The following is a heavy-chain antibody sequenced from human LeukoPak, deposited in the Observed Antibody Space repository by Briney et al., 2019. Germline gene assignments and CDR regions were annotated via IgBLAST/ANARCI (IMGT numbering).Heavy chain of an antibody. V-gene: IGHV3-48*01. D-gene: IGHD1-26*01. Sequence: GGSLRLSCVASRFTFSNYGVNWVRQAPGKGLEWVSYINSRSSTIYYAGSVRGRFTISRDNAKNSLYLQMNSLKAEDTAIYYCAREVGTPQAFNIWGQGTMVTVSS. CDR3: AREVGTPQAFNI. CDR1: RFTFSNYG. J-gene: IGHJ3*02. CDR2: INSRSSTI.